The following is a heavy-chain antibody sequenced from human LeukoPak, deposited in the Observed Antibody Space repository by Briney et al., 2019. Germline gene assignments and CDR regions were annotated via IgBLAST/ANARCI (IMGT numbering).Heavy chain of an antibody. CDR1: GGPFSGYY. D-gene: IGHD2-2*01. V-gene: IGHV4-34*01. CDR2: INHSGST. Sequence: SETLSLTCAVYGGPFSGYYWSWIRQPPGKGLEWIGEINHSGSTNYNPSLKSRVTISVDTSKNQFSLKLSSVTAADTAVYYCARGPDTTDAFDIWGQGTMVTVSS. CDR3: ARGPDTTDAFDI. J-gene: IGHJ3*02.